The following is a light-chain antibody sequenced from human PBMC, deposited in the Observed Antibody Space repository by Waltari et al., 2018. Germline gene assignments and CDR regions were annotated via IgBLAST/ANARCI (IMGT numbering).Light chain of an antibody. CDR1: QSICNL. Sequence: DVHMTQSPSTLSASVGVRVTITFRASQSICNLLAWYQQKPGKAPPLLIYKASTYASGVPSRVSGSGSGTDFTLTISSLQPDDFATYYCQQCKSYSGHTFGQGTKLEIK. CDR2: KAS. CDR3: QQCKSYSGHT. J-gene: IGKJ2*01. V-gene: IGKV1-5*03.